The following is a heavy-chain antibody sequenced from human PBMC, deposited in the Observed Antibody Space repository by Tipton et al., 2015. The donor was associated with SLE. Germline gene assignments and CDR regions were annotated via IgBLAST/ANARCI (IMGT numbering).Heavy chain of an antibody. V-gene: IGHV4-34*10. CDR2: IYYSGST. D-gene: IGHD2-15*01. Sequence: PGLVKPSETLSLTCAVYDGSFSGYYWGWIRQSPGKGLEWIGSIYYSGSTYYNPSLKSRVTMSVDTSKSQFSLQLTSVTAADTAVYYCARHCQLYSFVYWGQGTLVTVSS. CDR3: ARHCQLYSFVY. CDR1: DGSFSGYY. J-gene: IGHJ4*02.